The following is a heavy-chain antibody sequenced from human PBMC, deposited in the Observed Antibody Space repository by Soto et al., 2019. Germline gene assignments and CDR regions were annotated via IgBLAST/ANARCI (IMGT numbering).Heavy chain of an antibody. Sequence: HPXGSLRLWSAASGFTVSSKYVSWVRQAPGKGLEWVSVIYSGGSTYYADSVKGRFTISRDNSKNTLYLQMNSLRAEDTAVYYCARDLGGEQPQGEGSDGYWGQGTLVTVSS. D-gene: IGHD3-10*01. CDR2: IYSGGST. J-gene: IGHJ4*02. CDR3: ARDLGGEQPQGEGSDGY. V-gene: IGHV3-53*01. CDR1: GFTVSSKY.